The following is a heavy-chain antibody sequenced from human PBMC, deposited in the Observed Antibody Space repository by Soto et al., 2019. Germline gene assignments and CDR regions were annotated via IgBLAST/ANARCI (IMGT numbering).Heavy chain of an antibody. J-gene: IGHJ4*02. D-gene: IGHD4-17*01. CDR3: AGDGRAHYGDHGYYFDY. CDR1: GGSITIGGYY. CDR2: IYYSGST. Sequence: SESLSLTRTLSGGSITIGGYYWSGIRQHPGKSLEWIGYIYYSGSTYYNPSLKSRVTITVDTSKNQCSLKLSTVTAADTAVYYCAGDGRAHYGDHGYYFDYWGQGTLVTVSS. V-gene: IGHV4-31*02.